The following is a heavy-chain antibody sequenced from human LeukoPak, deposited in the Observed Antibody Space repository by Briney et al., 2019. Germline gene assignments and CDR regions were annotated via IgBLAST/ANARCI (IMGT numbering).Heavy chain of an antibody. CDR3: ARNYDFWRGYYERLGYYYGMAV. V-gene: IGHV4-34*01. Sequence: SETLSLTCAVYGGSFSGYYWSWIRQPPGKGLEWIGEINHSGSTNYNPSLKSRVTISVDTSQNQFSLKLSSVTAADTAVYYCARNYDFWRGYYERLGYYYGMAVWGQGTTVTVSS. D-gene: IGHD3-3*01. J-gene: IGHJ6*02. CDR2: INHSGST. CDR1: GGSFSGYY.